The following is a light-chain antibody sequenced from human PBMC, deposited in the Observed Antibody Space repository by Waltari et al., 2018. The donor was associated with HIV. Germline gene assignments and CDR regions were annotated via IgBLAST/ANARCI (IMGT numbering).Light chain of an antibody. Sequence: QSVLTQPPSVSAAPGQKVTISCSGRSSNIWRNYVSWYQQLPGAAPKLLIYDTTERPSGIPDRFSGSKSGTSATLGITGLQTGDEADYYCGTWDSSLGGWVFGGGTKLAVL. CDR2: DTT. V-gene: IGLV1-51*01. J-gene: IGLJ3*02. CDR3: GTWDSSLGGWV. CDR1: SSNIWRNY.